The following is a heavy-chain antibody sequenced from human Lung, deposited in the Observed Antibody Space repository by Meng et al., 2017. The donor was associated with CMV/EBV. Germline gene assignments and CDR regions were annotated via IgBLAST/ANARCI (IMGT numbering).Heavy chain of an antibody. CDR3: ARLSDFWSGYPDLFDY. J-gene: IGHJ4*02. D-gene: IGHD3-3*01. V-gene: IGHV4-39*01. CDR1: GGSISSSSYY. CDR2: IYYSGST. Sequence: SETLSLXCTVSGGSISSSSYYWGWTRQPPGKGLEWIGSIYYSGSTYYNPSLKSRVTISVDTSKNQFSLKLSSVTAADTAVYYCARLSDFWSGYPDLFDYWGQGTLVTVSS.